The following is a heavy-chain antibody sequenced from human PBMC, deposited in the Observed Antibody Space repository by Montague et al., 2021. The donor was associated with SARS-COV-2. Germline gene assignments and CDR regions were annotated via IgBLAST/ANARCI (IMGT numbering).Heavy chain of an antibody. CDR2: VDPEDGKT. J-gene: IGHJ4*02. Sequence: VKVSCKVSGYSLTELPVHCVRQAPGKGLEWMGGVDPEDGKTIYAQNFQSRLTIAEDTSADTAYMELSSLRSDDTAVYYCATSVDWGSTGRFDFWGQGTLVTVSS. CDR3: ATSVDWGSTGRFDF. V-gene: IGHV1-24*01. D-gene: IGHD7-27*01. CDR1: GYSLTELP.